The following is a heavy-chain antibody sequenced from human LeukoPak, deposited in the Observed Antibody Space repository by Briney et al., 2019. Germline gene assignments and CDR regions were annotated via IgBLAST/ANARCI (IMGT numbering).Heavy chain of an antibody. Sequence: SETLSLTCTVSGYSISSGYYWGWVRQPPGKGLEWFGSIYHSGSTYYNPSLKSRVTISVDTSKNQFSLKLSSVTAADAAVYYCARDISGYCSGGSCVEDYWGQGTLVTVSS. J-gene: IGHJ4*02. CDR1: GYSISSGYY. CDR3: ARDISGYCSGGSCVEDY. CDR2: IYHSGST. V-gene: IGHV4-38-2*02. D-gene: IGHD2-15*01.